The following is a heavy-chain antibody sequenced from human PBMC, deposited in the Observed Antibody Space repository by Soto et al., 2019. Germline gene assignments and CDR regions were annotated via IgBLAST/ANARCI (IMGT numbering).Heavy chain of an antibody. CDR1: GYTFTSFD. D-gene: IGHD6-19*01. Sequence: QVQLVQSGAEVKKPGASVKVSCQASGYTFTSFDIYWVRQATGQGLEWMGWMNPNSENTGYAQKFQGRVTMTRNTSISTAYMELSSLRSEDTAVYYCARAYTWGVAVAGTWGQGPLVTVSS. V-gene: IGHV1-8*01. CDR3: ARAYTWGVAVAGT. J-gene: IGHJ4*02. CDR2: MNPNSENT.